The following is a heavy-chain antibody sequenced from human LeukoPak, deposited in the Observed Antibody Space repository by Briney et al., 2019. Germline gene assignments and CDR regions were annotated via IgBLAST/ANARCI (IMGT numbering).Heavy chain of an antibody. Sequence: AGGSLRLSCAASGFTFDDYGMSWARQAPGKGLEWVSGINWNGGSTGYADSMKGRFTISRDNAKNSLYLQMNSLRAEDTAVYYCARVTWFGEFGGYDAFDIWGQGTMVTVSS. J-gene: IGHJ3*02. CDR1: GFTFDDYG. CDR3: ARVTWFGEFGGYDAFDI. V-gene: IGHV3-20*04. CDR2: INWNGGST. D-gene: IGHD3-10*01.